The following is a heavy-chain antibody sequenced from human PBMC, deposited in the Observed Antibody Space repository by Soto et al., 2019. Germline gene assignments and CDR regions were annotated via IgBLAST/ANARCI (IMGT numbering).Heavy chain of an antibody. Sequence: GGSLRLSCAASGFTFSSYAMSWVRQAPWKGLEWVSAISGSGGSTYYADSVKGRFTISRDNSKNTLYLQMNSLRAEDTAVYYCAKDLYCSGGSCLNDAFDIWGQGTMVTVSS. CDR3: AKDLYCSGGSCLNDAFDI. D-gene: IGHD2-15*01. V-gene: IGHV3-23*01. J-gene: IGHJ3*02. CDR1: GFTFSSYA. CDR2: ISGSGGST.